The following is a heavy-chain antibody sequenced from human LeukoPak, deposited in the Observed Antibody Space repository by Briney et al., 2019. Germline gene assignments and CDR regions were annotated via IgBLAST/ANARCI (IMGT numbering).Heavy chain of an antibody. Sequence: GASVKVSCKASDYTFTSYGINWVRQAPGQGLEWMGWISGYNGNTNYAQKLQGRVTMTTETSTSTAYMELRSLRSDDTAVYYCARSLGVTTIIDYWGQGTLVTVSS. D-gene: IGHD5-12*01. J-gene: IGHJ4*02. CDR1: DYTFTSYG. V-gene: IGHV1-18*01. CDR3: ARSLGVTTIIDY. CDR2: ISGYNGNT.